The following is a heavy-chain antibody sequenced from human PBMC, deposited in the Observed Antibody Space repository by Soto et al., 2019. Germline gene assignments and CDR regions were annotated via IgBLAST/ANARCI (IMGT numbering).Heavy chain of an antibody. V-gene: IGHV3-30*18. D-gene: IGHD2-21*02. J-gene: IGHJ4*02. CDR3: AKDKRAVVVTAPFDY. CDR1: GFTFSSYG. CDR2: ISYDGSNK. Sequence: QVQLVESGRGVVQPGRSLRLSCAASGFTFSSYGMHWVRQAPGKGLEWVAVISYDGSNKYYADSVKGRFTISRDNSKNTLYLQMNSLRAEDTAVYYCAKDKRAVVVTAPFDYWGQGTLVTVSS.